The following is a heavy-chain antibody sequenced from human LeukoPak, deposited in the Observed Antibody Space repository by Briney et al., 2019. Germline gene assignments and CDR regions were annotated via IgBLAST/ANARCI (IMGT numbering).Heavy chain of an antibody. Sequence: PGGSLRLSCAASGFTFSSYAMHWVRQAPGKGLEWVAVISYDGSNTYYADSVKGRFTISRDNSKNTLYLQMNSLRAEDTAVYYCARDRGYSGYDYAFDIWGQGTMVTVSS. CDR1: GFTFSSYA. CDR2: ISYDGSNT. CDR3: ARDRGYSGYDYAFDI. J-gene: IGHJ3*02. D-gene: IGHD5-12*01. V-gene: IGHV3-30-3*01.